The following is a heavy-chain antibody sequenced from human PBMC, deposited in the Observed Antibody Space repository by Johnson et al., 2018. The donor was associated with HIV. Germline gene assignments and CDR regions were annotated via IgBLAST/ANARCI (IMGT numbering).Heavy chain of an antibody. CDR3: ARAVDYGGNSPSRALDI. CDR1: GFTFSSYD. D-gene: IGHD4-23*01. J-gene: IGHJ3*02. Sequence: EVQLVESGGGLVQPGGSLRLSCAASGFTFSSYDMHWVRQATGKGLEWVSAIGTAGDTYYPGSVKGRFTISSDNVKNSLYLQMSSLRAEDTALYYCARAVDYGGNSPSRALDIWGRGTLVTVSS. CDR2: IGTAGDT. V-gene: IGHV3-13*01.